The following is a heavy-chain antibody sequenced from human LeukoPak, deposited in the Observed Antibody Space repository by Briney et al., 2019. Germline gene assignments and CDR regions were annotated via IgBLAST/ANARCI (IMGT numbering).Heavy chain of an antibody. Sequence: PGGSLRLSCAASGFTVSSNYMSWVRQAPGKGLEWVSVIYSGGGSTYYADSVKGRFTLSRDNSKNTLSLQMDGVRVEDTAVYYCARRRSSSWGIDYWGQGTLVTVSS. V-gene: IGHV3-66*02. CDR1: GFTVSSNY. CDR2: IYSGGGST. J-gene: IGHJ4*02. D-gene: IGHD6-13*01. CDR3: ARRRSSSWGIDY.